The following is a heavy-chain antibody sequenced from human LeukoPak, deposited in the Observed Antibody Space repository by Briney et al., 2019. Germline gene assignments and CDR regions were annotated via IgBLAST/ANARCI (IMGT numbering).Heavy chain of an antibody. J-gene: IGHJ2*01. Sequence: GGSLRLSCAGSEFTFSSYSMHWVRQAPGKGLEWVSSISSSSSYIYYADSVKGRFTISRDNAKNSLYLQMNSLRAEDTAVYYCAREERDGYNYYWYFDLWGRGTLVTVSS. D-gene: IGHD5-24*01. CDR2: ISSSSSYI. CDR3: AREERDGYNYYWYFDL. CDR1: EFTFSSYS. V-gene: IGHV3-21*01.